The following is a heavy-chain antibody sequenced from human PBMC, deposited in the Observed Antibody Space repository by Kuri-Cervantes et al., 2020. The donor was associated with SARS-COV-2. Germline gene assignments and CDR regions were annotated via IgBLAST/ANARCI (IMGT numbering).Heavy chain of an antibody. CDR2: IGTAGDT. V-gene: IGHV3-13*01. D-gene: IGHD1-26*01. J-gene: IGHJ4*02. Sequence: LSLTCAASGFTFSSYDMHWVRQATGKGLEWVSAIGTAGDTYYPGSVEGRFTISRDNSKYTLYLHMSRLRPEDTTVYYCARGGWVGATTYYFDLWGQGTLVTVSS. CDR3: ARGGWVGATTYYFDL. CDR1: GFTFSSYD.